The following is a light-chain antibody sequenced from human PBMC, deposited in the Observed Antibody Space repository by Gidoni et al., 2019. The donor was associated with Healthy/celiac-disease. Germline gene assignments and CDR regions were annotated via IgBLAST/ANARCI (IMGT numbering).Light chain of an antibody. CDR1: SSNIGAGYD. Sequence: QSVLTQPPPVSGAPGQRVTLSCTGSSSNIGAGYDVHWYQQPPGTAPKLLSYGNSNRPSGVPDRFSGSKSGTSASLAITGLQAEDEADYYCQSYDSSLSGPYVVFGGGTKLTVL. CDR2: GNS. V-gene: IGLV1-40*01. J-gene: IGLJ2*01. CDR3: QSYDSSLSGPYVV.